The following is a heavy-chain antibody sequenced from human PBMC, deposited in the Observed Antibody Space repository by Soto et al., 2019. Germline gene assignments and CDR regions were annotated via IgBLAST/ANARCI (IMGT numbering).Heavy chain of an antibody. D-gene: IGHD5-12*01. CDR1: GDSVSSNSAA. J-gene: IGHJ6*02. CDR2: TYYRSKWYN. Sequence: SQTLSLTCAISGDSVSSNSAAWNWIRQSPSRGLEWLGRTYYRSKWYNDYAVSVKSRITINPDTSKNQFSLQLNSVTPEDTAVYYCARDPSWLRSTPILHYGMGVWGQGTTVTVSS. CDR3: ARDPSWLRSTPILHYGMGV. V-gene: IGHV6-1*01.